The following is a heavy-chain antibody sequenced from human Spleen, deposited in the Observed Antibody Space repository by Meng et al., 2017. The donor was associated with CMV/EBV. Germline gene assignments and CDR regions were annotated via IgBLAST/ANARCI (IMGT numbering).Heavy chain of an antibody. CDR1: GYTFTGYS. J-gene: IGHJ6*02. CDR3: ARDPPYCSSTSCYMNINYYYGMDV. CDR2: INPNSGGT. D-gene: IGHD2-2*02. V-gene: IGHV1-2*02. Sequence: ASVKVSCKASGYTFTGYSIHWVRQAPGQGLEWMGWINPNSGGTNYAQKFQGRVTITADKSTSTAYMELSSLRSEDTAVYYCARDPPYCSSTSCYMNINYYYGMDVWGQGTTVTVSS.